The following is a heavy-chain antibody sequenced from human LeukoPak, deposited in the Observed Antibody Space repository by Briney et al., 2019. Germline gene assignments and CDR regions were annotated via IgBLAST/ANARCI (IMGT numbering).Heavy chain of an antibody. J-gene: IGHJ3*02. V-gene: IGHV4-39*01. D-gene: IGHD1-26*01. Sequence: SETLSLTCTVSGGSISSSSYYWGWIRQPPGKGLEWIGSFYYTGSTFYSPSLKSRVTISVDTSKNQFSLKLSSVTAADTAVYYCARRSGTYHAFDIWGQGTMVTVSS. CDR3: ARRSGTYHAFDI. CDR1: GGSISSSSYY. CDR2: FYYTGST.